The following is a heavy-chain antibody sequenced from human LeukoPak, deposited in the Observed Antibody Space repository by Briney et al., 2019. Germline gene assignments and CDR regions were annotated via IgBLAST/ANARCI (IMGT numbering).Heavy chain of an antibody. CDR2: ISGSGGST. Sequence: GGSLRLSCAASGFTFSSYAMSWVRQAPGKGLEWVSAISGSGGSTYYADSVKGRFTISRDNSKNTLYLQMNSLRAEDTAVYYCANRDLITMVRGSTDYWGQGTLVTVSS. J-gene: IGHJ4*02. V-gene: IGHV3-23*01. D-gene: IGHD3-10*01. CDR3: ANRDLITMVRGSTDY. CDR1: GFTFSSYA.